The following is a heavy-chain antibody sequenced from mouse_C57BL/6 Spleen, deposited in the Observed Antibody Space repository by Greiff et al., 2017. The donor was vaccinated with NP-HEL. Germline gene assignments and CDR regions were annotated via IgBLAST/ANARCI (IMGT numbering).Heavy chain of an antibody. CDR1: GYTFTDYE. J-gene: IGHJ2*01. V-gene: IGHV1-15*01. CDR3: TNGGSSGCRDY. D-gene: IGHD3-2*02. CDR2: IDPETGGT. Sequence: VQLQQSGAELVRPGASVTLSCKASGYTFTDYEMHWVKQTPVHGLEWIGAIDPETGGTAYNQKFKGKAILTADKSSSTAYMELRSLTAEDSAVYYCTNGGSSGCRDYWGQGTPLTVSS.